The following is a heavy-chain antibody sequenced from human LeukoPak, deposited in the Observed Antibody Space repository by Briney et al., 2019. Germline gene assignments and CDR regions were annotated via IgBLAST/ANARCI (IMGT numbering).Heavy chain of an antibody. CDR1: GGSLSIYY. CDR2: IYYSGSN. V-gene: IGHV4-59*01. D-gene: IGHD3-10*01. J-gene: IGHJ5*02. Sequence: PPQTMSLTCTVSGGSLSIYYWSWIRQPRRKGLEWIGYIYYSGSNNYNPSLKSRVTISVDTSKNQFSRKLGFVTRADAAVYDCAGDQLNNWFDPCGQGTLVTVSS. CDR3: AGDQLNNWFDP.